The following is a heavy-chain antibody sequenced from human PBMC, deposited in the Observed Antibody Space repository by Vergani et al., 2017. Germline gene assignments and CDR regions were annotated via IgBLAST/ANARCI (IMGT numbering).Heavy chain of an antibody. V-gene: IGHV3-30-3*01. CDR2: ISYDGSNK. CDR3: ARDHSAMVTGGEANFYY. CDR1: GFTFSSYA. J-gene: IGHJ4*02. D-gene: IGHD5-18*01. Sequence: QLVESGGGVVQPGRSLRLSCAASGFTFSSYAMHWFRQAPGKGLEWVAVISYDGSNKYYADSVKGRFTISRDNSKNTLYLQMNSLRAEDTAVYYCARDHSAMVTGGEANFYYWGQGTLVTVSS.